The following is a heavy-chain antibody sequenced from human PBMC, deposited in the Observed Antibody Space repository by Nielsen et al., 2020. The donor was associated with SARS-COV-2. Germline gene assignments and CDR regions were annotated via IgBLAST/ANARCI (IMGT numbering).Heavy chain of an antibody. J-gene: IGHJ4*02. CDR2: ISGSGGST. D-gene: IGHD3-10*01. CDR1: GFTFSSYA. V-gene: IGHV3-23*01. Sequence: GESLKISCAASGFTFSSYAMSWVRQAPGKGLEWVSAISGSGGSTYYAASVKGRFTISRDNSKNTLYLQMNRLRAEDTAVYYCAKMVRGVVFDYWGQGTLVTVSS. CDR3: AKMVRGVVFDY.